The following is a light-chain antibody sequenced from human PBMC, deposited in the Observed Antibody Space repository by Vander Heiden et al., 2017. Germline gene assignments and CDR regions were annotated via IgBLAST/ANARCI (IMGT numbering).Light chain of an antibody. J-gene: IGLJ2*01. CDR1: SSNIGAGYD. CDR3: QSYDSSLSGSVV. V-gene: IGLV1-40*01. CDR2: GNR. Sequence: QSVLTQPPSVSGAPGQRVTISCTGSSSNIGAGYDVHWYQQLPGTAPKLLIYGNRNRHSGVPDRFSGSKSGPSASLAITGLQAEEEADYYCQSYDSSLSGSVVFGGGTKLTVL.